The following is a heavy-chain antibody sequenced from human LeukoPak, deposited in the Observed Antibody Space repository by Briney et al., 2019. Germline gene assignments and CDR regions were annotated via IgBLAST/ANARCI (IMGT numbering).Heavy chain of an antibody. J-gene: IGHJ4*02. CDR3: AGLAVADDFDY. CDR1: GGSISSYY. CDR2: IYYSGST. Sequence: SETLSLTCTVSGGSISSYYWSWIWQPPGKGMEWIGYIYYSGSTNYNPSLKSRVTISVDTSKNQFSLKLSSVTAADTAVYYCAGLAVADDFDYWGQGTLVTVSS. V-gene: IGHV4-59*08. D-gene: IGHD6-19*01.